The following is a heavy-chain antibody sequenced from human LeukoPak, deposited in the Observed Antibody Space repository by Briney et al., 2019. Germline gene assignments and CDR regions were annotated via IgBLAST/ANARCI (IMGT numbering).Heavy chain of an antibody. CDR3: AKEISPSYDSNPFDI. CDR2: ISWNSGSI. D-gene: IGHD3-22*01. J-gene: IGHJ3*02. CDR1: GFTFDDYA. Sequence: GGSLRLSCAASGFTFDDYAMHWVRHAPGKGLEWVSGISWNSGSIGYADSVKGRFTISRDNAKNSLYLQMNSLRAEDTALYYCAKEISPSYDSNPFDIWGQGTMVTVSS. V-gene: IGHV3-9*01.